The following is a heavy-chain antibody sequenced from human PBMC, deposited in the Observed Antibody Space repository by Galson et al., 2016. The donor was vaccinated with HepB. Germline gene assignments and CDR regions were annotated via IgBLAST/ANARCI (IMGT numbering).Heavy chain of an antibody. CDR1: GFTFGDYA. V-gene: IGHV3-9*01. D-gene: IGHD6-13*01. CDR2: ISWNSRSL. Sequence: SLRLSCAASGFTFGDYAMHWVRQAPGKGLEWVSGISWNSRSLGYADSVKGRFVISRDRAKNSLHLQMNSLRAEDTAWYFCAKDYDAHSGILDDKYYGMDVWGKGTTVTVST. J-gene: IGHJ6*04. CDR3: AKDYDAHSGILDDKYYGMDV.